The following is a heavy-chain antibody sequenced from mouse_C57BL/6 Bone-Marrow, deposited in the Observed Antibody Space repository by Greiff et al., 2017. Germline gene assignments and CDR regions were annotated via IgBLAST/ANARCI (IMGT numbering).Heavy chain of an antibody. D-gene: IGHD1-1*01. Sequence: EVKLMESGGGLVQPKGSLKLSCAASGFTFNTYAMHWVRQAPGKGLEWVARIRSNSSKSATYYADSVKDRFTISRDDTQSMLYLQMHILKTEDTAMYYCVREGNYGSSSDYWGQGTTLTVSS. V-gene: IGHV10-3*01. CDR2: IRSNSSKSAT. CDR1: GFTFNTYA. CDR3: VREGNYGSSSDY. J-gene: IGHJ2*01.